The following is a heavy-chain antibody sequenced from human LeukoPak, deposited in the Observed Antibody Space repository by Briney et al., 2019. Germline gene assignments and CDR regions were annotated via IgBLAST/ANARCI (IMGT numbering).Heavy chain of an antibody. J-gene: IGHJ4*02. V-gene: IGHV4-31*03. Sequence: SQTLSLTCTVSGGSISSGGYYWSWIRQHPGKGLEWIGYIYYSGSTYYNPSLKSRVTISVDTSKNQFSLKLSSVTAADTAVYYCARQRQLWSPFDYWGQGTLVTVSS. D-gene: IGHD5-18*01. CDR2: IYYSGST. CDR1: GGSISSGGYY. CDR3: ARQRQLWSPFDY.